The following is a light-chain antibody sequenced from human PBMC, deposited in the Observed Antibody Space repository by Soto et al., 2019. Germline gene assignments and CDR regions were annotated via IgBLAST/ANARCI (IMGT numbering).Light chain of an antibody. CDR1: QSINSRY. J-gene: IGKJ3*01. Sequence: PGERATLSCRASQSINSRYLAWYQQKPGQAPRLLIYGASSRATGIPDRFSGSGSGTDFTLTISRLEPEDFAVYYCQQFGSSPGFTFGPGTIVDIK. CDR2: GAS. V-gene: IGKV3-20*01. CDR3: QQFGSSPGFT.